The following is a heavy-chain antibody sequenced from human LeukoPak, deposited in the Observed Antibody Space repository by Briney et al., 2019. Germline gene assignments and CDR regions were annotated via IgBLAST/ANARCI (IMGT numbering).Heavy chain of an antibody. V-gene: IGHV3-21*01. CDR3: ARGDGGHWSWFDP. Sequence: GGSLRLSCAASGFTLSNYGMHWVRQAAGKGLEWVSSISSSSSYIYYADSVKGRFTISRDNAKNSLYLQMNSLRAEDTAVYYCARGDGGHWSWFDPWGQGTLVTVSS. CDR1: GFTLSNYG. J-gene: IGHJ5*02. CDR2: ISSSSSYI. D-gene: IGHD1-1*01.